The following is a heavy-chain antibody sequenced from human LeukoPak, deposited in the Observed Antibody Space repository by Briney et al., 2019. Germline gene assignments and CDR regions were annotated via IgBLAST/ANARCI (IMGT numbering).Heavy chain of an antibody. J-gene: IGHJ5*02. Sequence: SETLSLTCAVYGASLSGYYWNWIRQPPGKGLEWIGEITDGGKTNYYPSLQSRVTISVDTSKNHFSLTLTSVTAADTAVYYCARFPRWFDPWGQGTLVTVSS. CDR3: ARFPRWFDP. CDR1: GASLSGYY. V-gene: IGHV4-34*01. CDR2: ITDGGKT.